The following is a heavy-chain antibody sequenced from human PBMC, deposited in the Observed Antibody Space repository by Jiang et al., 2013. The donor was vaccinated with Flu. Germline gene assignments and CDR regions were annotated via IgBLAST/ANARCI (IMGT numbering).Heavy chain of an antibody. D-gene: IGHD3-9*01. CDR1: GGSISSGSYL. V-gene: IGHV4-61*02. CDR2: IYTSGST. CDR3: ASSQYYDFLTGYYRTTYYFDY. Sequence: GPGLVKPSQTLSLTCSVSGGSISSGSYLWSWIRQPAGKGLEWIGRIYTSGSTNYNPSLESRVTISVDTSKNQFSLKLSSVTAADTAVYYCASSQYYDFLTGYYRTTYYFDYWARDPWSPSPQ. J-gene: IGHJ4*02.